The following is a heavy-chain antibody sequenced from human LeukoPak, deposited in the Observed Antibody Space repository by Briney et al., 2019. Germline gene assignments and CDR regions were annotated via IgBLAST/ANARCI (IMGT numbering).Heavy chain of an antibody. CDR1: GITFRSYG. V-gene: IGHV3-30*18. Sequence: PGRSLRLSCAASGITFRSYGMHWVRQAPGKGLEWVAVISYDGSHKYYADSVKGRFSISRDNSKNTLYLQMNSLRADDTAVYYCAKGARGDTVTSIVGLNWFDPWGQGTLFTVSS. CDR2: ISYDGSHK. CDR3: AKGARGDTVTSIVGLNWFDP. J-gene: IGHJ5*02. D-gene: IGHD4-17*01.